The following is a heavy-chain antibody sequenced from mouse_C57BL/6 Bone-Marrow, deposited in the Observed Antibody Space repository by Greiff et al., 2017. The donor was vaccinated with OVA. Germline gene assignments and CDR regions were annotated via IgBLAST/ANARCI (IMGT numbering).Heavy chain of an antibody. J-gene: IGHJ2*01. Sequence: EVQLQESGAELVRPGASVKLSCTASGFNIKDDYMHWVKQRPEQGLEWIGWIDPENGDTEYASKFQGKATITADTSSNTAYLQISSLTSEDTAVYYCTRLLPYYFDYWGQGTTLTVSS. CDR1: GFNIKDDY. CDR3: TRLLPYYFDY. CDR2: IDPENGDT. V-gene: IGHV14-4*01. D-gene: IGHD2-3*01.